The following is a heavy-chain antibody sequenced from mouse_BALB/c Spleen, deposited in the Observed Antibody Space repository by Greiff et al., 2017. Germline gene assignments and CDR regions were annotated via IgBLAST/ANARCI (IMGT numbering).Heavy chain of an antibody. V-gene: IGHV5-17*02. CDR1: GFTFSSFG. D-gene: IGHD2-4*01. CDR2: ISSGSSTI. J-gene: IGHJ4*01. CDR3: ASGYDYDEDYYAMDY. Sequence: DVHLVESGGGLVQPGGSRKLSCAASGFTFSSFGMHWVRQAPEKGLEWVAYISSGSSTIYYADTVKGRFTISRDNPKNTLFLQMTSLRSEDTAMYYCASGYDYDEDYYAMDYWGQGTSVTVSS.